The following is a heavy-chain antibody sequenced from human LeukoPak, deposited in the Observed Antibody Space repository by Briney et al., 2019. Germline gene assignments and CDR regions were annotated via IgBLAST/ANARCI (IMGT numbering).Heavy chain of an antibody. Sequence: PSETLSLTCTVSGGSISSYYWNWIRQPPGKGLEWIGYIYYSGSTNYNPSLKSRGTISVDTSKNQFSLKLSSVTAADTAVYFCARRRGLDYDNWGQGTLVTVSS. CDR3: ARRRGLDYDN. D-gene: IGHD3/OR15-3a*01. V-gene: IGHV4-59*08. J-gene: IGHJ4*02. CDR2: IYYSGST. CDR1: GGSISSYY.